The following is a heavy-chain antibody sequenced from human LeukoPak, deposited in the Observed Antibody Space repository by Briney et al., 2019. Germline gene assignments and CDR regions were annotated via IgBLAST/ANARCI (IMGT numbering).Heavy chain of an antibody. CDR3: ARHEYCSGGNWFYNMDV. J-gene: IGHJ6*04. Sequence: GGSLRLSCAASGFTFSTYWMTWVRQAPGKGLEWVANIKEDGSNKYYVDSVKGRFTISRDNAKNTLYLQMNSLRAEDTAVYYCARHEYCSGGNWFYNMDVWGKGTTVTVSS. V-gene: IGHV3-7*03. CDR1: GFTFSTYW. CDR2: IKEDGSNK. D-gene: IGHD2-15*01.